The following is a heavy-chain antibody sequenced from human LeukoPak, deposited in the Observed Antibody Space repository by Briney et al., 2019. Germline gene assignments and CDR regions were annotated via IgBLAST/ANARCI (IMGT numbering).Heavy chain of an antibody. CDR3: GRSDGTGAFHI. V-gene: IGHV4-34*01. CDR2: INHSGST. J-gene: IGHJ3*02. Sequence: SETLSLTCAVYGGSFSGYYWSWIRQPPGKGLEWIGEINHSGSTNYKPSLKSRVSISVDTSKNQFSLKLSSVTAADTAVYYCGRSDGTGAFHIWGQGTMVTVSS. CDR1: GGSFSGYY. D-gene: IGHD6-13*01.